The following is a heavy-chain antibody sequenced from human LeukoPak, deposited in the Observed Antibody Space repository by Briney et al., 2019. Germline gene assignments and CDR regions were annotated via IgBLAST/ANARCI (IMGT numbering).Heavy chain of an antibody. CDR3: ARDTGSGHFYDILTGYFNWFDP. Sequence: SETLSLTCTVSGGSNSSYYWSWIRQPAGKGLEWVGRIYTSGSTNYNPSLKSRVTMSVDTSKNQFSLKLSSVTAADTAVYYCARDTGSGHFYDILTGYFNWFDPWGQGTLVTVSS. D-gene: IGHD3-9*01. CDR2: IYTSGST. CDR1: GGSNSSYY. V-gene: IGHV4-4*07. J-gene: IGHJ5*02.